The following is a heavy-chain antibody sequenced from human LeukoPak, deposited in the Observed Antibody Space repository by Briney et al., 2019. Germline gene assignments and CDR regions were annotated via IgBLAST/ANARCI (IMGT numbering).Heavy chain of an antibody. CDR1: GGSISSSSHY. CDR2: IYYSGST. CDR3: ARSELLGGYYFDY. D-gene: IGHD1-26*01. V-gene: IGHV4-39*01. J-gene: IGHJ4*02. Sequence: SETLSLTCSVSGGSISSSSHYWDWIRQPPGEGLEWIGSIYYSGSTYYNPSLKSRVTISVDTSKNQFSLKLISVTAADTAVYYCARSELLGGYYFDYWGQGTLVTVSS.